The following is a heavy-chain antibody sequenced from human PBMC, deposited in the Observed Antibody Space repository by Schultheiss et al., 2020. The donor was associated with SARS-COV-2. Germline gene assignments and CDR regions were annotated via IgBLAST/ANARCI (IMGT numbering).Heavy chain of an antibody. Sequence: GESLKISCSASGFTFSSYAMHWVRQAPGKGLEYVSAISSNGGSTYYADSVKGRFTISRDNSKNTLYLQMSSLRAEDTAVYYCARGTSIVVVPAAQKDYWGQGTLVTVSS. D-gene: IGHD2-2*01. V-gene: IGHV3-64D*06. CDR3: ARGTSIVVVPAAQKDY. CDR2: ISSNGGST. CDR1: GFTFSSYA. J-gene: IGHJ4*02.